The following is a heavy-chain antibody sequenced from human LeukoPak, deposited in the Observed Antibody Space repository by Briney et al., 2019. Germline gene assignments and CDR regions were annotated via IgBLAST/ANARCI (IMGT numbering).Heavy chain of an antibody. CDR1: GYTFTGYY. CDR3: ARLRGGIVVVPAAPGGYGWFDP. V-gene: IGHV1-2*06. D-gene: IGHD2-2*01. J-gene: IGHJ5*02. Sequence: GASVKVSCKASGYTFTGYYMHWVRQAPGQGLEWMGRINPNSGGTNYAQKFQGRVTMTRDTFISTAYMELSRLRSDDTAVYYCARLRGGIVVVPAAPGGYGWFDPWGQGTLVTVSS. CDR2: INPNSGGT.